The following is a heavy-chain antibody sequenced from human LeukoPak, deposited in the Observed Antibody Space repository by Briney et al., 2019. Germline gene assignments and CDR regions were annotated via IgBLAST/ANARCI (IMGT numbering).Heavy chain of an antibody. V-gene: IGHV3-11*04. D-gene: IGHD3-3*01. Sequence: KPSETLSLTCAVYGGSFSGYYWSWIRQAPGKGLEWVSYISSSGSTIYYAGSVKGRSTISRDNAKNSLYLQMNSLRAEDTAVYYCATRFVWGKGTTVTVSS. CDR3: ATRFV. CDR2: ISSSGSTI. CDR1: GGSFSGYY. J-gene: IGHJ6*04.